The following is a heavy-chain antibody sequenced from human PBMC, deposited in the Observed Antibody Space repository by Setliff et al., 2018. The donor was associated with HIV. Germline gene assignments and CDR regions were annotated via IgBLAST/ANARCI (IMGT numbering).Heavy chain of an antibody. CDR1: GASIRSQH. Sequence: SETLSLTCTVSGASIRSQHWSWIRKPPGKGLEWIGYISYSGSTNYNPSLESRVAMSVDTSKQQFSLEVSSVTAADTAVYYCARTRGYSYGTLAGFDYWGRGSLVTVSS. CDR3: ARTRGYSYGTLAGFDY. J-gene: IGHJ4*01. D-gene: IGHD5-18*01. V-gene: IGHV4-59*11. CDR2: ISYSGST.